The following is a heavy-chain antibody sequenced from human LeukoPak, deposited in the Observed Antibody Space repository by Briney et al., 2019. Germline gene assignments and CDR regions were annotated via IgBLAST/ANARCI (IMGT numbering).Heavy chain of an antibody. CDR3: ATGTGYYYDSSVGDV. CDR2: INHSGST. J-gene: IGHJ6*02. V-gene: IGHV4-34*01. D-gene: IGHD3-22*01. CDR1: GGSFSGYY. Sequence: SETLSLTCAVYGGSFSGYYWSWIRQPPGKGLEWIGEINHSGSTNYNPSLKSRVTISVDTSKNQFSLKLSSVTAADTAVYYCATGTGYYYDSSVGDVWGQGTTVTVSS.